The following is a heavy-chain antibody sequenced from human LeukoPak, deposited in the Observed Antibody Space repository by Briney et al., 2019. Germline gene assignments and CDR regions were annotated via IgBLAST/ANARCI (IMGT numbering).Heavy chain of an antibody. V-gene: IGHV4-59*01. CDR1: GGSISSYY. D-gene: IGHD3-9*01. Sequence: KPSETLSLTCTVSGGSISSYYWSWIRQPPGKGLEWIGYICYSGSTNYNPSLKSRVTISVDTSKNQFSLKLSSVTAADTAVYYSASGRRNYDILTGYYWGNWFDPWGQGTLVTVSS. CDR2: ICYSGST. CDR3: ASGRRNYDILTGYYWGNWFDP. J-gene: IGHJ5*02.